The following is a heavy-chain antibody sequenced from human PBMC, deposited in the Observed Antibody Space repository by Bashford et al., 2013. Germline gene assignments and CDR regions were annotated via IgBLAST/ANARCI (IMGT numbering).Heavy chain of an antibody. D-gene: IGHD6-13*01. J-gene: IGHJ5*02. CDR1: GGTFSSYA. CDR2: IIPIFGTA. Sequence: SVKVSCKASGGTFSSYAISWVRQAPGQGLEWMGGIIPIFGTANYAQKFQGRVTITADESTSTAYMELSSLRSEDTAVYYCAYGYSSFNWFDPWGQGTLVTVSS. V-gene: IGHV1-69*13. CDR3: AYGYSSFNWFDP.